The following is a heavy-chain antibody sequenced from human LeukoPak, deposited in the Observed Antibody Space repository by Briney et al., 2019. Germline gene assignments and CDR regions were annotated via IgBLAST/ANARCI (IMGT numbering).Heavy chain of an antibody. CDR2: IGGRDSGT. CDR1: GFTFSNYA. Sequence: GGSLRLSCAASGFTFSNYAMIWVRQTPGKGLEWVSAIGGRDSGTYYTDSVKGRFTISRDNSKNTLYLQMNSPRAEDTAVYYCAAGYYYYGMDFWGQGTTVTVSS. V-gene: IGHV3-23*01. CDR3: AAGYYYYGMDF. J-gene: IGHJ6*02. D-gene: IGHD6-13*01.